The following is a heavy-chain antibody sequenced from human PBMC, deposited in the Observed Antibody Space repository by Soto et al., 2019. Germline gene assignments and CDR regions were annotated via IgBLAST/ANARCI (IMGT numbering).Heavy chain of an antibody. J-gene: IGHJ5*02. CDR1: GYTFSSYA. D-gene: IGHD3-10*01. CDR3: ARDTSRSGAGWHWFDP. CDR2: INAGYGNT. V-gene: IGHV1-3*01. Sequence: QVHLVQSGAEVRKPGASVKVSCKASGYTFSSYAMHWVRQAPGQRLEWMGWINAGYGNTKSSQKFQDRVTISRDTSASTAYMELTSLRSEDTAVYYCARDTSRSGAGWHWFDPWGQGTLVTVSS.